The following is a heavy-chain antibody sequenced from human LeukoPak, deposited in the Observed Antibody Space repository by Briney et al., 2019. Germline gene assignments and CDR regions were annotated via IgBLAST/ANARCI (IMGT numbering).Heavy chain of an antibody. CDR2: IYHSGST. D-gene: IGHD1-1*01. Sequence: PSETLSLTCTVSGGSISSGGYYWSWIRQPPGKGLEWIGYIYHSGSTYYNPSLKSRVTISVDRSKNQFSLKLSSVTAADTAVYYCARGEGIWATWIRRTGFFDYWGQGTLVTVSS. CDR3: ARGEGIWATWIRRTGFFDY. V-gene: IGHV4-30-2*01. CDR1: GGSISSGGYY. J-gene: IGHJ4*02.